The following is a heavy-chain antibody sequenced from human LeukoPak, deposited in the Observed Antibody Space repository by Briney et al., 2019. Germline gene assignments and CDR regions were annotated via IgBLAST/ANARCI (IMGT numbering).Heavy chain of an antibody. CDR1: GGSISNFF. Sequence: PSETLSLTCSVSGGSISNFFWSWIRQFPGKGLEWVGYISDSGNTKYNPSLKSRSTISRDTSKNQVSLQLYPVTAADTAVYYCARTTMVRGTYYMDVWGKGTTVTISS. CDR2: ISDSGNT. V-gene: IGHV4-59*01. CDR3: ARTTMVRGTYYMDV. J-gene: IGHJ6*03. D-gene: IGHD3-10*01.